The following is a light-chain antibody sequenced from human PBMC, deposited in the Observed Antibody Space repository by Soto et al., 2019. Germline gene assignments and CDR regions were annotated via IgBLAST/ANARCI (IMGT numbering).Light chain of an antibody. CDR3: QQCDSNPYT. CDR2: KAS. J-gene: IGKJ2*01. CDR1: QSISSW. Sequence: DIQMTQSPSILSASVGDRVTITCRTSQSISSWLAWYQQKSGKAPKLLIYKASTLESGVPSRFSGSGSGTEFTLTISSLQPDDFATYYCQQCDSNPYTFGQGTKLEIK. V-gene: IGKV1-5*03.